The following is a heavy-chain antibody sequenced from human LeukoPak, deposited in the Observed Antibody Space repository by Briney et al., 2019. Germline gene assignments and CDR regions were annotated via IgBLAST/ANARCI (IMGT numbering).Heavy chain of an antibody. J-gene: IGHJ5*02. CDR2: IYYSGST. V-gene: IGHV4-39*07. Sequence: SETLSLTCTVSGGSISSSSYYWGWIRQPPGKGLEWIGSIYYSGSTYYNPSLKSRVTISVDTSKNQFSLKLTSVTAADTSVFYCARGRANYHGSVKNWFDPWGQGTLVTVSS. CDR1: GGSISSSSYY. CDR3: ARGRANYHGSVKNWFDP. D-gene: IGHD3-10*01.